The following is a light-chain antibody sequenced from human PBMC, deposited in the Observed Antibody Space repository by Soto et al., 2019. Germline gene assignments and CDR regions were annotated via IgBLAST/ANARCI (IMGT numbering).Light chain of an antibody. Sequence: EIVMTQSPATLSVSPGERATLSCRTSQSVSSSLAWYQQKPGQAPSLLIYGASTRATGIPARFSGSGSGTEFTLAISSLQPDDFATYYCQQYNNYPRTFGQGTKVDIK. CDR3: QQYNNYPRT. V-gene: IGKV3-15*01. CDR1: QSVSSS. J-gene: IGKJ1*01. CDR2: GAS.